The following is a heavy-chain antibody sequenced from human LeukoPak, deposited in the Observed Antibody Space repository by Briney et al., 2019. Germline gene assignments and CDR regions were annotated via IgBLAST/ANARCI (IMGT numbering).Heavy chain of an antibody. CDR2: IYTSGST. D-gene: IGHD3-22*01. Sequence: SETLSLTCTVSGGSISSYYWSWIRQPAGRGLEWIGRIYTSGSTNYNTSLKSRVTMSVDTSKNQFSLKLSSVTAADTAVYYCARDSRYYDSSGYYCRDWFDPWGQGTLVTVSS. V-gene: IGHV4-4*07. CDR3: ARDSRYYDSSGYYCRDWFDP. J-gene: IGHJ5*02. CDR1: GGSISSYY.